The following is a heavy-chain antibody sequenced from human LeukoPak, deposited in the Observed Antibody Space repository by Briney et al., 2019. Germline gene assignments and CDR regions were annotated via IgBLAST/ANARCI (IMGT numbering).Heavy chain of an antibody. D-gene: IGHD3-3*01. CDR2: IIPIFGTA. CDR3: ARGLWSGYQYPLDYYMDV. Sequence: SVKVSCKASGGTFSSYAISWVRQAPGQGLEWMGGIIPIFGTANYAQKFQGRVTITTDESTSTAYMELSSLRSEDTAVYYCARGLWSGYQYPLDYYMDVWGKGTTVTVSS. CDR1: GGTFSSYA. J-gene: IGHJ6*03. V-gene: IGHV1-69*05.